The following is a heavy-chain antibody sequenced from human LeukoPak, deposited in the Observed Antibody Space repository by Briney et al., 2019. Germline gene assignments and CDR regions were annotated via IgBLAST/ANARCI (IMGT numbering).Heavy chain of an antibody. V-gene: IGHV1-69*05. CDR2: IIPIFGTA. CDR3: ARVKGSIAARPPYYYYYMDV. J-gene: IGHJ6*03. D-gene: IGHD6-6*01. Sequence: ASVKVSCKASGYTFTGYYMHWLRQAPGQGLEWMGGIIPIFGTANYAQKFQGRVTITTDESTSTAYMELSSLRSEDTAVYYCARVKGSIAARPPYYYYYMDVWGKGTTVTVSS. CDR1: GYTFTGYY.